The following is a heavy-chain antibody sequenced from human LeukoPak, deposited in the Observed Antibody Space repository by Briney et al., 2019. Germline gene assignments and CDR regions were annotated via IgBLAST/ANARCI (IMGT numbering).Heavy chain of an antibody. CDR3: AKDQGHYYDSSGYFNWFDP. CDR2: ISGSGGST. Sequence: PGGSLRLSCAASGFTFSSYAMSWVRQAPGKGLEWVSAISGSGGSTYYADSVKGRFTISRDNSKNTLYLQMNSLRAEDTAVYYCAKDQGHYYDSSGYFNWFDPWGQGTLVTVSS. D-gene: IGHD3-22*01. CDR1: GFTFSSYA. J-gene: IGHJ5*02. V-gene: IGHV3-23*01.